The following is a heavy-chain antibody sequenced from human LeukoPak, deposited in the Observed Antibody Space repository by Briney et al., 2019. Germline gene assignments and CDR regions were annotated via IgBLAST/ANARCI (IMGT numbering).Heavy chain of an antibody. CDR3: ARDEHQYFHASSGRFDY. CDR2: IKQDGSEK. D-gene: IGHD6-19*01. Sequence: GGSLRLSCAASGXTFSSYWVGWVRQAPGKGLEWVANIKQDGSEKYYVGSVRGRFTISRDNAKNSLYLQMNSLRAEDTAVYYCARDEHQYFHASSGRFDYWGQGILVTVSS. J-gene: IGHJ4*02. V-gene: IGHV3-7*04. CDR1: GXTFSSYW.